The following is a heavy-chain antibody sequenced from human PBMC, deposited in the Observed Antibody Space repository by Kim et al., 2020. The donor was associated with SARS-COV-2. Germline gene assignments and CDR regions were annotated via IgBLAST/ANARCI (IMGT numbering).Heavy chain of an antibody. Sequence: SETLSLTCSVSGGSIIEYYWTWIRQSPGKGLEWIGYIYYNGNTDYNPSLKSRGTMSVDTSKNEFSLKLTSVTAADTAVYFCAKVANSGAFYYYGMDVWG. J-gene: IGHJ6*02. D-gene: IGHD1-26*01. CDR3: AKVANSGAFYYYGMDV. V-gene: IGHV4-59*01. CDR1: GGSIIEYY. CDR2: IYYNGNT.